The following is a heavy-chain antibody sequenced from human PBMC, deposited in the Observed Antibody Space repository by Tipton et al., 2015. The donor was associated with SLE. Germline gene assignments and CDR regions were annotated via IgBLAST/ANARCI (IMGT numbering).Heavy chain of an antibody. J-gene: IGHJ2*01. D-gene: IGHD4-23*01. V-gene: IGHV4-34*01. CDR2: INHSGST. Sequence: TLSLTCAVYGGSFSGYYWSWIRQPPGKGLEWIGEINHSGSTNYNPSLKSRVTISVDTSKNQFSLKLSSVTAADTAVYYCARDTRDTVGYFDLWGRGTLVTVSS. CDR3: ARDTRDTVGYFDL. CDR1: GGSFSGYY.